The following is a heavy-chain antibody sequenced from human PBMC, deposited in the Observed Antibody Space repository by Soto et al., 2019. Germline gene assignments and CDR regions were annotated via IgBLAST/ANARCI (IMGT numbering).Heavy chain of an antibody. V-gene: IGHV4-34*01. CDR1: GGSFSGYY. CDR3: AKTYYDILTGYYNRGANWFDP. Sequence: SATLSLTCAVYGGSFSGYYWSWIRQPPGKGLEWIGEINHSGSTNYNPSLKSRVTISVDTSKNQFSLKLSSVTAADTAVYYCAKTYYDILTGYYNRGANWFDPWGQGTLVTVSS. D-gene: IGHD3-9*01. CDR2: INHSGST. J-gene: IGHJ5*02.